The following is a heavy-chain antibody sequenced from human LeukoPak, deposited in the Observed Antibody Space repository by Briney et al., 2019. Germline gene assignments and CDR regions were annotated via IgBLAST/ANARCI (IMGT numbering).Heavy chain of an antibody. CDR2: IYYSGST. Sequence: SETLSLTCTVSGGSISSSSYYWGWIRQPPGKGLEWIGSIYYSGSTYYNPSPKSRVTISVDTSKNQFSLKVSSVTAADTAVYYCARQRSYYFDYWGQGTLVTVSS. V-gene: IGHV4-39*01. CDR3: ARQRSYYFDY. J-gene: IGHJ4*02. D-gene: IGHD3-16*02. CDR1: GGSISSSSYY.